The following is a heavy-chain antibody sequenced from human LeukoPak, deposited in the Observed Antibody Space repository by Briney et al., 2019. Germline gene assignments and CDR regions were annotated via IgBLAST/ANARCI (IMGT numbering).Heavy chain of an antibody. V-gene: IGHV4-59*01. CDR3: ARSKRGYSGYDPFDY. J-gene: IGHJ4*02. CDR2: IYYSGST. CDR1: GGSISSYY. D-gene: IGHD5-12*01. Sequence: SETLSLTCTVSGGSISSYYWSWLRQPPGKGLEWIGYIYYSGSTNYNPSLKSRVTISVDTSKNQFSLKLSSVTAADTAVYYCARSKRGYSGYDPFDYWGQGTLVTVSS.